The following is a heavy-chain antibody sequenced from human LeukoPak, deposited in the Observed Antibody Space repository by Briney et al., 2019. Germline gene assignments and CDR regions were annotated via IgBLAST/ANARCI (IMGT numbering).Heavy chain of an antibody. CDR3: VVSIQAAGIAAVDC. Sequence: ASVKVSCKASGYNFAHNIHWVRQAPGQGHEFMGWINPKNGGTKYAQNFQGRVTMTRDTSISTVYMELSSLGSDDTAVYYCVVSIQAAGIAAVDCWGQGTLGTVSS. CDR1: GYNFAHN. D-gene: IGHD6-19*01. CDR2: INPKNGGT. V-gene: IGHV1-2*02. J-gene: IGHJ4*02.